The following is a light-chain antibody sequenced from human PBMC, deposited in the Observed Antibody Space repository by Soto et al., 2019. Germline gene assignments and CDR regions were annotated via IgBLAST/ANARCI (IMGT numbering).Light chain of an antibody. V-gene: IGLV2-14*01. CDR1: SSDVGAYNY. CDR2: EVT. Sequence: QSALTQPASVSGSPGQSITISCTGTSSDVGAYNYVSWYQQYPGKAPKLMISEVTNRPSGVSNRFSGSKSGNTASLTISGLQAEDEANYYCTSYTTSITWVFGGGTKLTVL. CDR3: TSYTTSITWV. J-gene: IGLJ3*02.